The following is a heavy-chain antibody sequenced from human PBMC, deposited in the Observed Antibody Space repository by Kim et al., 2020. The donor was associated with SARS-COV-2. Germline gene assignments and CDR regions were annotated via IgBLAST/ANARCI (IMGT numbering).Heavy chain of an antibody. CDR2: INPSGGST. CDR3: ARARRDRSIFGVVSSMANYYYYYTDA. CDR1: GYTFTSYY. Sequence: ASVKVSCKASGYTFTSYYMHWVRQAPGQRLEWMGIINPSGGSTSYAQKFQGRVTMTRDTSTSTVYMELSSLRSEDTAVYYCARARRDRSIFGVVSSMANYYYYYTDAWGKGTTVTVFS. D-gene: IGHD3-3*01. V-gene: IGHV1-46*01. J-gene: IGHJ6*03.